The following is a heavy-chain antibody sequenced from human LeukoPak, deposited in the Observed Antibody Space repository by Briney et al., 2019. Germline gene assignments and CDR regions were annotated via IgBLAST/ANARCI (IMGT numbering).Heavy chain of an antibody. CDR1: GGSISSSSYY. J-gene: IGHJ4*02. Sequence: SETLSLTCTVSGGSISSSSYYWGWIRQPPGKGLEWIGYIYYSGSTNYNPSLKSRVTISVDTSKNQFSLKLSSVTAADTAVYYCARGRGDFWSGYYFDYWGQGTLVTVSS. V-gene: IGHV4-61*05. CDR3: ARGRGDFWSGYYFDY. D-gene: IGHD3-3*01. CDR2: IYYSGST.